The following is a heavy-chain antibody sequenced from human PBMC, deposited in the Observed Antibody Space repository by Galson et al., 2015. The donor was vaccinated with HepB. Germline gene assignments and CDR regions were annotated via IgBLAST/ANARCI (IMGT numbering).Heavy chain of an antibody. CDR1: GFIFSNFG. Sequence: SLRLSCAASGFIFSNFGMHWVRQAPGKGLEWVAVIYYDGSQKYYADSMKGRFTISRDNSKNTLSLQMDSLRAEDTAVYYCARQELLYCSGGSCLDNWGQGTLVTVSS. D-gene: IGHD2-15*01. CDR3: ARQELLYCSGGSCLDN. CDR2: IYYDGSQK. V-gene: IGHV3-33*01. J-gene: IGHJ4*02.